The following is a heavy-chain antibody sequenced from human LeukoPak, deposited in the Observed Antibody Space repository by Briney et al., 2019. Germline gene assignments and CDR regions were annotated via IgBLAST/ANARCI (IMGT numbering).Heavy chain of an antibody. CDR2: INPNRGGT. J-gene: IGHJ4*02. CDR1: GYTFTGYY. CDR3: ARDPPPNTYYYGSGAQGDY. Sequence: ASVKVSFKSSGYTFTGYYMHWVRQAPGQGLEWMGWINPNRGGTNYAQRFQGRVTMTRDTSISTAYMELSRLRSDDTAVYYCARDPPPNTYYYGSGAQGDYWGQGTLVTVSS. V-gene: IGHV1-2*02. D-gene: IGHD3-10*01.